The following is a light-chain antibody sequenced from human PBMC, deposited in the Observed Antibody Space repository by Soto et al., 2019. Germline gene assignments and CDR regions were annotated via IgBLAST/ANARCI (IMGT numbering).Light chain of an antibody. CDR3: HQSYSSLVYT. CDR1: QKIGTY. Sequence: DIQMTQSPSSLSASVGDRVTITCRASQKIGTYLNWYQQKPGKAPTVLIYTASTLQSGVPSRFSGSGSGTDFTLTINSLQPEDSATYYCHQSYSSLVYTFGPGTKLEIK. J-gene: IGKJ2*01. V-gene: IGKV1-39*01. CDR2: TAS.